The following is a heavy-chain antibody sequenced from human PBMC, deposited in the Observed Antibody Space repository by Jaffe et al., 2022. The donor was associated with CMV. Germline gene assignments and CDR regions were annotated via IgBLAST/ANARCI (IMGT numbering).Heavy chain of an antibody. CDR3: ARVPAQEVVADAFDI. D-gene: IGHD2-15*01. V-gene: IGHV3-48*02. CDR1: GFTFSSYS. J-gene: IGHJ3*02. Sequence: EVQLVESGGGLVQPGGSLRLSCAASGFTFSSYSMNWVRQAPGKGLEWVSYISSSSSTIYYADSVKGRFTISRDNAKNSLYLQMNSLRDEDTAVYYCARVPAQEVVADAFDIWGQGTMVTVSS. CDR2: ISSSSSTI.